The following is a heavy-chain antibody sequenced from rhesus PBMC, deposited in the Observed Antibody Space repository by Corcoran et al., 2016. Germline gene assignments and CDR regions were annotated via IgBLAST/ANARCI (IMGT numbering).Heavy chain of an antibody. CDR2: IGATSDPT. V-gene: IGHV4-65*02. CDR3: AATGDDTSTYRPFQF. Sequence: QVQLQELGPGLVKPSETLSHTFPVSGGSLSNNNWWTWTRQSPGQGLEWVGSIGATSDPTHYDPALKSRVTISKDTSKMQFSLNLSSVTVADTAVYYCAATGDDTSTYRPFQFWGQGALVTVS. CDR1: GGSLSNNNW. D-gene: IGHD6-43*01. J-gene: IGHJ1*01.